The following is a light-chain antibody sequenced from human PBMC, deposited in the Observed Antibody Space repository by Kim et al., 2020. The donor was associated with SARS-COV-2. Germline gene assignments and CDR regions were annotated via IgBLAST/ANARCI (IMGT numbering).Light chain of an antibody. V-gene: IGLV10-54*01. CDR1: SKDVGNEG. J-gene: IGLJ3*02. CDR3: SAWDSSLSAWV. CDR2: RNN. Sequence: RQTATLTCTGTSKDVGNEGATWLQQHQGHPPKLLSSRNNNRPSGISERFSASRSRDTASLTITGLQPEDEADYYCSAWDSSLSAWVFGGGTQLTVL.